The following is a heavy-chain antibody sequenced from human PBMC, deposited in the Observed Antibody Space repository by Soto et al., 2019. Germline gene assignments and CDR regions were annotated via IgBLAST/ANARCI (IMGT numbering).Heavy chain of an antibody. J-gene: IGHJ3*02. D-gene: IGHD2-21*02. Sequence: PSETLSLTCTVSGVSVSSGSYYWSWIRQPPGKGLEWIGYIYYSGSTNYNPSLKSRVTISVDTSKNQFSLKLSSVTAADTAVYYCARDLGVTAILSEGAAFDIWGQGTMVTVSS. CDR2: IYYSGST. CDR1: GVSVSSGSYY. V-gene: IGHV4-61*01. CDR3: ARDLGVTAILSEGAAFDI.